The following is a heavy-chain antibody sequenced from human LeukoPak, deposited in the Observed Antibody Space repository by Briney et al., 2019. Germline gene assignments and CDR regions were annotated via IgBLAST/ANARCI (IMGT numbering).Heavy chain of an antibody. Sequence: SETLSFTCAVYSGSFSDYLWSWIRQPPGRGLEWIGEINHGGNSNCNPSLKSRVTMSVDTSKKQFSLKMNSMTAADTAVYYCARQICSSTSCYFDYWGQGTLVTVAS. J-gene: IGHJ4*02. CDR1: SGSFSDYL. CDR2: INHGGNS. D-gene: IGHD2-2*01. V-gene: IGHV4-34*01. CDR3: ARQICSSTSCYFDY.